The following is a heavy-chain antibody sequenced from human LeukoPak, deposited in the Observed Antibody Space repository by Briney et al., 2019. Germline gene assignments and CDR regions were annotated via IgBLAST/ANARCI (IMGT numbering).Heavy chain of an antibody. Sequence: SETLSLTCIVSGGSISSYYWSWIRQPAGKGLEWIGRIYTSGSTNYNPSLKSRVTMSVDTSKNQFSLKLSSVTAADTAMYYCARDSAKLGQKTIAAAGTRAFDYWGQGTLVTVSS. CDR2: IYTSGST. V-gene: IGHV4-4*07. CDR3: ARDSAKLGQKTIAAAGTRAFDY. J-gene: IGHJ4*02. CDR1: GGSISSYY. D-gene: IGHD6-13*01.